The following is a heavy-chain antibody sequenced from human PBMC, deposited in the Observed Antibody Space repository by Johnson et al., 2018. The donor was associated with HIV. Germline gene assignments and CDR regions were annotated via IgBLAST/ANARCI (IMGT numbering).Heavy chain of an antibody. CDR3: ARDGKYSSIGPDAFDV. D-gene: IGHD6-13*01. Sequence: MQLVESGGGLVQPGGSLRLSCAASGFTVSSNYMTWVRQAPGKGLEWVSVIYSGGSTYYADSVKGRFTLSRDHSENTLYLQMNSLRPEDTAVYFCARDGKYSSIGPDAFDVWGQGTMVAVSS. J-gene: IGHJ3*01. CDR2: IYSGGST. CDR1: GFTVSSNY. V-gene: IGHV3-66*02.